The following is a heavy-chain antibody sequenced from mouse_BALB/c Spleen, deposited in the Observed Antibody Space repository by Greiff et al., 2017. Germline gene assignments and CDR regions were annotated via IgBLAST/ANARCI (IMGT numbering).Heavy chain of an antibody. V-gene: IGHV5-4*02. Sequence: EVMLVESGGGLVQPGGSRKLSCAASGFTFSDYYMYWVRQTPEKRLEWVATISDGGSYTYYPDSVKGRFTISRDNAKNNLYLQMSSLKSEDTAMYYCARAYDYDVGYAMDYWGQGTSVTVSS. J-gene: IGHJ4*01. CDR3: ARAYDYDVGYAMDY. D-gene: IGHD2-4*01. CDR1: GFTFSDYY. CDR2: ISDGGSYT.